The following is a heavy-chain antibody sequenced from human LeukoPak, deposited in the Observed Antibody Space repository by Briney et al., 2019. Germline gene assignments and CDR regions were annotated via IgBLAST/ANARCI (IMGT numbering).Heavy chain of an antibody. J-gene: IGHJ4*02. CDR2: MNPNSGNT. CDR1: GYTFTSYD. CDR3: ARGTDGYLN. D-gene: IGHD6-13*01. Sequence: ASVKVSCKXSGYTFTSYDINWVRQSTGQGLEWMGWMNPNSGNTGYSQKFQGRVTITRNTSISTAYMELSSLRSEDTAVYYCARGTDGYLNWGQGTLVTVSS. V-gene: IGHV1-8*03.